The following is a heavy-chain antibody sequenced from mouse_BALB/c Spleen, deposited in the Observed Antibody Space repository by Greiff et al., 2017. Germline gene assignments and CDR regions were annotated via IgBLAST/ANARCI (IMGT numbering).Heavy chain of an antibody. CDR1: GFTFSDYY. CDR3: AREKEAMDY. Sequence: DVKLVESGGGLVKPGGSLKLSCAASGFTFSDYYMYWVRQTPEKRLEWVATISDGGSYTYYPDSVKGRFTISRDNAKNNLYLQMSCLKSEDTAMYYCAREKEAMDYWGQGTSVTVSS. CDR2: ISDGGSYT. J-gene: IGHJ4*01. V-gene: IGHV5-4*02.